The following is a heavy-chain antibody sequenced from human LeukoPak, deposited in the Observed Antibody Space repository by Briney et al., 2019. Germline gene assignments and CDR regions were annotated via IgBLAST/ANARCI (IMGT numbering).Heavy chain of an antibody. CDR3: AKTTVGYSSGRFPGWPADY. J-gene: IGHJ4*02. V-gene: IGHV3-23*01. D-gene: IGHD2-15*01. CDR2: IFGSGGSA. CDR1: GFAFGSYA. Sequence: PGGSLRLSCTASGFAFGSYAMYWVRQAPGKGLEWVSGIFGSGGSAHYADSVKGRFTISRDNSKNTVYLEMNSLGVEDTVVYYCAKTTVGYSSGRFPGWPADYWGQGTLVTVSS.